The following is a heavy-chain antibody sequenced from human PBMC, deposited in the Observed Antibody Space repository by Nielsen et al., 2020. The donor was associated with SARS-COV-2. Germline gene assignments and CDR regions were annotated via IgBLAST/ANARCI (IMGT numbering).Heavy chain of an antibody. CDR3: ARDPPDFGDSPSLAGY. J-gene: IGHJ4*02. CDR2: INRDGSRS. CDR1: GFTFSGDY. V-gene: IGHV3-74*01. Sequence: GGSLRLSCVASGFTFSGDYMQWVRQAPGKGLVWVSRINRDGSRSWYADSVKDRFTISRDNAKNTLYLQMNSLRGEDTATYYCARDPPDFGDSPSLAGYWGQGALVTVST. D-gene: IGHD4-17*01.